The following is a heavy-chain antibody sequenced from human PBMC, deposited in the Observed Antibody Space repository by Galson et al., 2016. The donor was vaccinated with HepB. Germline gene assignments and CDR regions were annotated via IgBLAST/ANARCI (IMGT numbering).Heavy chain of an antibody. D-gene: IGHD2-21*01. J-gene: IGHJ6*02. CDR1: GYTFTSYY. V-gene: IGHV1-46*01. CDR3: ARAYCGGDCYSYGMDV. Sequence: SVKVSCKASGYTFTSYYMHWVRQAPGQGLEWMGIINPSGGSTSYSQKFQGRVTMTRDTSTSTVYMELSSLRSEDKAVYYCARAYCGGDCYSYGMDVWGQGTTVTVSS. CDR2: INPSGGST.